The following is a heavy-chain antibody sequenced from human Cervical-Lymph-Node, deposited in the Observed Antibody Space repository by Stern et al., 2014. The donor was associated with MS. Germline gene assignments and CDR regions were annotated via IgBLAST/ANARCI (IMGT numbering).Heavy chain of an antibody. CDR1: GGSFSGYY. CDR3: ARVPSTTGIQH. Sequence: QMQLQQWGAGLLKPSETLSLTCAVYGGSFSGYYWSWIPQPPGKGLEWMGEINHRGSTNYNPSLKSRVTISVDTSKNQFSLKLSSVTAADTAVYYCARVPSTTGIQHWGQGTLVTVSS. CDR2: INHRGST. J-gene: IGHJ1*01. D-gene: IGHD1-1*01. V-gene: IGHV4-34*01.